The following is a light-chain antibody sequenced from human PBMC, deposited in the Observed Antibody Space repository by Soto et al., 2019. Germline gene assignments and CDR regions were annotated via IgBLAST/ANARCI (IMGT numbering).Light chain of an antibody. CDR2: GAK. V-gene: IGKV1-39*01. Sequence: DIQMTQSPSFLSASVGDRVTITCRASQAISNYLNWYQQRPGKAPNLLIFGAKTLQSGVPSRVSGSGYGTDFTLTITTLQPEDVGIYYCQQCHATPLTVGQGTRLDI. CDR3: QQCHATPLT. CDR1: QAISNY. J-gene: IGKJ5*01.